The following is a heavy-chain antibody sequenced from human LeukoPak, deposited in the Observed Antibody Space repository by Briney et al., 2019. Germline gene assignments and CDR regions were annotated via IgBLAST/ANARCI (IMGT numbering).Heavy chain of an antibody. CDR3: ARVVGLTGYSSSWYSGYYYYMDV. Sequence: SVKVSCKASGYTFTSYGISWVRQAPGQGLEWMGGIIPIFGTTNYAQKFQDRVTITADKSTSTAYMELSSLRSEDTAVYYCARVVGLTGYSSSWYSGYYYYMDVWGKGTTVTVSS. V-gene: IGHV1-69*06. D-gene: IGHD6-13*01. J-gene: IGHJ6*03. CDR1: GYTFTSYG. CDR2: IIPIFGTT.